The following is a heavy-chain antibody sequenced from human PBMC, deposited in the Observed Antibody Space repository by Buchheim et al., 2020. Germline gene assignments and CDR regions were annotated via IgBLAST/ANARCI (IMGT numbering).Heavy chain of an antibody. D-gene: IGHD4-17*01. CDR3: AKDLGHYGDYAGQY. CDR1: GFTFSSYG. Sequence: QVQLVESGGGVVQPGRSLRLSCAASGFTFSSYGMHWVRQAPDKGLEWVAVISYDGSNKYYADSVKGRFTISRDNSKNTLYLQMNSLRAEDTAVYYCAKDLGHYGDYAGQYWGQGTL. J-gene: IGHJ4*02. V-gene: IGHV3-30*18. CDR2: ISYDGSNK.